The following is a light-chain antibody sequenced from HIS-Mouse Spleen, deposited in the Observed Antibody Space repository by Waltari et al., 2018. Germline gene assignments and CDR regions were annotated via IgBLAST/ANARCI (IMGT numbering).Light chain of an antibody. J-gene: IGLJ2*01. CDR3: YSTDSSGNHRV. CDR1: ALPKIY. V-gene: IGLV3-10*01. CDR2: EDS. Sequence: SYELTQPPSVSVSPGQTARITCSGDALPKIYAYWYQQKSGQAPVLVIYEDSKRPSGILERFAGSSSGTMATLTISGAQVEDEADYYCYSTDSSGNHRVFGGGTKLTVL.